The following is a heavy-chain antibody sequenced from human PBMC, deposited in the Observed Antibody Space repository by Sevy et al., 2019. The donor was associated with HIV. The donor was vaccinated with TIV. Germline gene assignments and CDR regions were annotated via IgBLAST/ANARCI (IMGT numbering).Heavy chain of an antibody. V-gene: IGHV1-8*01. J-gene: IGHJ4*02. D-gene: IGHD4-4*01. Sequence: ASVKVSCKASGYTFTSFDINWVRQATGQGLEWMGWMSPNSGNTGYAQKFQGRVTMTRNTSISTAYMELSSLRSEDTAVYYCARGRLTRIGFDYWGQGTLVTVSS. CDR3: ARGRLTRIGFDY. CDR2: MSPNSGNT. CDR1: GYTFTSFD.